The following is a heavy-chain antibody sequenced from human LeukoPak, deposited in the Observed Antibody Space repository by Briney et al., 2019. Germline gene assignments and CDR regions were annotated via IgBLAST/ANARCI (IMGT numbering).Heavy chain of an antibody. CDR2: INSDGSST. CDR3: ARESASAFDI. D-gene: IGHD4/OR15-4a*01. J-gene: IGHJ3*02. Sequence: GGSLRLSCAASGFIFSSYWMHWVRHAPGKGLVWVSRINSDGSSTSYADSVKGRFTISRDNAKNALYLQMNSLRAEDTAVYYCARESASAFDIWGQGTMVTVSS. CDR1: GFIFSSYW. V-gene: IGHV3-74*01.